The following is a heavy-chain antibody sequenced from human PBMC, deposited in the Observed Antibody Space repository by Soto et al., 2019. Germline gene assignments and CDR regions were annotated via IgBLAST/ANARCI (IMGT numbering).Heavy chain of an antibody. CDR1: RFSFANYW. CDR3: ARGIDDQASYGMDL. Sequence: EVQLVESGGGLVQPGGSLRLSCAASRFSFANYWMSWVRQAPGKGLEWVGHIKEDGNEKSYADSVKGRFTISRDNAKKSVYLQRNSMRAEDTAVYYCARGIDDQASYGMDLWGQGTTVTVSS. CDR2: IKEDGNEK. J-gene: IGHJ6*02. V-gene: IGHV3-7*01.